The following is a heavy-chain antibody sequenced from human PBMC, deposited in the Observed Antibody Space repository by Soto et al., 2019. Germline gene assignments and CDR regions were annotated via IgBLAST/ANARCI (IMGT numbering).Heavy chain of an antibody. J-gene: IGHJ4*02. Sequence: SEPRSLTCSFSCYSISSGYYCVWIRQPPGKGLEWIGSIYHSGSTYYNPSLKSRVTISVDTSKNQFSLKLSSVTAADTAAYYCASRGVTTYHWGQGTLVTVSS. V-gene: IGHV4-38-2*01. CDR1: CYSISSGYY. D-gene: IGHD4-17*01. CDR2: IYHSGST. CDR3: ASRGVTTYH.